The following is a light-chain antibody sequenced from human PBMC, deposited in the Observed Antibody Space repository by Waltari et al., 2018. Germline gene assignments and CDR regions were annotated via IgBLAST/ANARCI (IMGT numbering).Light chain of an antibody. CDR3: QQYYSYPLT. J-gene: IGKJ4*01. CDR1: QGISSY. Sequence: AIRMTQSPSSFSASTGDRVTITCRASQGISSYLAWYQQKPGKAPKRLSYAASTLQSGVPSRFSGSGSGTDFTLTISCLQSEDFATYYCQQYYSYPLTFGGGTKVEIK. V-gene: IGKV1-8*01. CDR2: AAS.